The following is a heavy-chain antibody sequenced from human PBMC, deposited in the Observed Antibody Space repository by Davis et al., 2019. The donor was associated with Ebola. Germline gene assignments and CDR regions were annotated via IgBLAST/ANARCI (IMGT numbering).Heavy chain of an antibody. Sequence: GESLKISCAASGFSFSNYGMNWVRQAPGKGLEWVSVIYRGGSTHYADSVKGRFTISRDNSKNTLYLQMNSLRAEDTAVYYCAREGGYYDTGGYYPLYFDYWGQGTLVTVSS. CDR2: IYRGGST. D-gene: IGHD3-22*01. CDR3: AREGGYYDTGGYYPLYFDY. CDR1: GFSFSNYG. J-gene: IGHJ4*02. V-gene: IGHV3-53*01.